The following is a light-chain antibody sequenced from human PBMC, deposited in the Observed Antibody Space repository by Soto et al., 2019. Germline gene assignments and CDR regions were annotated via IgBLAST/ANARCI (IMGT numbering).Light chain of an antibody. CDR1: SSDVGNNNY. J-gene: IGLJ1*01. Sequence: QSALTQPASVSGSPGQSITISCTGTSSDVGNNNYVSWYQQNPGKAPKVMICDVTNRPSGVSNRFSGSKSGNTASLTISGLQAEDEADYYCSSFTGSSYVFGTGTKLIVL. V-gene: IGLV2-14*01. CDR2: DVT. CDR3: SSFTGSSYV.